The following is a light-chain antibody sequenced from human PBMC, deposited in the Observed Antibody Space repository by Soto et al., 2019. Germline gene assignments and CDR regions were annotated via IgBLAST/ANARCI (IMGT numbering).Light chain of an antibody. CDR1: SSDVGGYNY. CDR2: DVS. V-gene: IGLV2-14*01. Sequence: QSVLTQPASVSGSPGQSITISCTGTSSDVGGYNYVSWFQQHPDKAPKLIIYDVSYRPSGVSNRFSGSKSGNTASLTISGLQAEDEADYYCSSFTTTDTLIFGGGTKLTV. CDR3: SSFTTTDTLI. J-gene: IGLJ2*01.